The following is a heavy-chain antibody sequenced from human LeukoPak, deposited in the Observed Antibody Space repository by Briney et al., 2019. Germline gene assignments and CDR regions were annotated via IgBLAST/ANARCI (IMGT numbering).Heavy chain of an antibody. CDR2: INPSGGST. V-gene: IGHV1-46*01. CDR1: GYTFTSYY. J-gene: IGHJ4*02. CDR3: ARDSGSYCFDY. Sequence: ASVKVSCKASGYTFTSYYMHWVRQAPGQGLEWMGIINPSGGSTSYAQKFQGRVTMTRDTSISTAYMELSRLRSDDTAVYYCARDSGSYCFDYWGQGTLVTVSS. D-gene: IGHD1-26*01.